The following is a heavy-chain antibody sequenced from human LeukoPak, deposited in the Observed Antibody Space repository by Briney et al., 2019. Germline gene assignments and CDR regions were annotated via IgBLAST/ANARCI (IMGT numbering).Heavy chain of an antibody. V-gene: IGHV1-46*01. Sequence: GASVKVSCKASGYTFTGYYMHWVRQAPGQGLEWMGIINPSGGSTSYAQKFQGRVTMTRDTSTSTVYMELSSLRSEDTAVYYCARDPRLFYSYDYYYYYGMDVWGQGTTVTVSS. CDR2: INPSGGST. D-gene: IGHD5-18*01. J-gene: IGHJ6*02. CDR1: GYTFTGYY. CDR3: ARDPRLFYSYDYYYYYGMDV.